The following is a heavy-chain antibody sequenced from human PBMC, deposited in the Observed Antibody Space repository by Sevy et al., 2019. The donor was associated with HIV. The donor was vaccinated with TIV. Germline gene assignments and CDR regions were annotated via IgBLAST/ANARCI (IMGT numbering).Heavy chain of an antibody. CDR3: ARYYERGFDY. J-gene: IGHJ4*02. V-gene: IGHV3-48*02. D-gene: IGHD3-22*01. Sequence: GGSLRLSCAASGLTFSSFAMTWVRQIPGKGLEWVSYISGSGSIYYADSVKGRFTISRDNAKSSLFLQMNSLRDEDTAVYYCARYYERGFDYWGQGTMVTVSS. CDR1: GLTFSSFA. CDR2: ISGSGSI.